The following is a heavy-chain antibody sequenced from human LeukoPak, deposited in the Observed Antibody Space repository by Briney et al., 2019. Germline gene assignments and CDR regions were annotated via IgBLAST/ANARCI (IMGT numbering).Heavy chain of an antibody. CDR3: AKRYYDFWSGYYD. CDR1: GGSISSYY. CDR2: IYTSGST. D-gene: IGHD3-3*01. V-gene: IGHV4-4*07. Sequence: SETLSLTCTVSGGSISSYYWSWIRQPAGKGLEWIGRIYTSGSTNYNPSLKSRVTMSVDTSKNQFSLKLSSVTAEDTAVYYCAKRYYDFWSGYYDWGQGTLVTVSS. J-gene: IGHJ4*02.